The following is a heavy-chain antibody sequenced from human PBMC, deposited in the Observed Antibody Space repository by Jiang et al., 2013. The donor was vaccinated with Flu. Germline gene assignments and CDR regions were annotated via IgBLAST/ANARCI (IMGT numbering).Heavy chain of an antibody. CDR3: ARSYCGGDCYSMFGYSYYGMDV. D-gene: IGHD2-21*02. CDR1: SGSISSHY. CDR2: IHNSGTT. J-gene: IGHJ6*02. Sequence: GSGLVKPSETLSLTCTVSSGSISSHYWSWIRQPPGKGLEWIGYIHNSGTTSYNPSFKSRVTISIDTSTNQFSLKLISVTAPDTAVYYCARSYCGGDCYSMFGYSYYGMDVWGQGTTVTVSS. V-gene: IGHV4-59*08.